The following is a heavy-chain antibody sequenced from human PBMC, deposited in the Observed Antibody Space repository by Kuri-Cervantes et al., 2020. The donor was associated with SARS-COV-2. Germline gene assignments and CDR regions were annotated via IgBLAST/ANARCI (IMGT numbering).Heavy chain of an antibody. CDR2: IIPIFGTA. J-gene: IGHJ6*02. CDR1: GGTFSSYA. D-gene: IGHD2-15*01. CDR3: ATLEAFDVRLPYGMDV. V-gene: IGHV1-69*13. Sequence: SVKVSCKASGGTFSSYAISWVRQAPGQGLEWMGGIIPIFGTANYAQKFQGRVTITADESTSTAYMELSSLRSEDTAVYYCATLEAFDVRLPYGMDVWGQGTTVTVSS.